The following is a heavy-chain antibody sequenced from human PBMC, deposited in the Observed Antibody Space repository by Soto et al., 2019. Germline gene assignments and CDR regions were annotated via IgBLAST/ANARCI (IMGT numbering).Heavy chain of an antibody. Sequence: DALMSSCRAAGYTSTSDDISWVRRAPGQGVERMGWTSDYNGNTNYAQKLQGRVTKTTDTSTSTNYMEPRSLRSDDTAAYYCARHDIVVVAAARPAYYYYGMDVWGQGTTVTVSS. J-gene: IGHJ6*02. V-gene: IGHV1-18*01. CDR1: GYTSTSDD. CDR3: ARHDIVVVAAARPAYYYYGMDV. D-gene: IGHD2-2*01. CDR2: TSDYNGNT.